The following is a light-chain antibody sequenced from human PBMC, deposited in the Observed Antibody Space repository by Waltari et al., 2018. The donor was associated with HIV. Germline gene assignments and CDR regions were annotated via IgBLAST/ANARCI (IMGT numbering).Light chain of an antibody. J-gene: IGKJ5*01. CDR3: QQRSNWIT. CDR1: QSVRNY. Sequence: ENVLTQSPATLSLSPGERATLSCRASQSVRNYLAWFQQKPGQPPRLLIYDASNRATGGPDRFSGSGSGTDFTLTISNLEPEDFAVYYCQQRSNWITFGQGTRLEIK. V-gene: IGKV3-11*01. CDR2: DAS.